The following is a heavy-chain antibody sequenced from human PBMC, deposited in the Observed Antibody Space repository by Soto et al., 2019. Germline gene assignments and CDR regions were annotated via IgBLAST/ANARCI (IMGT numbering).Heavy chain of an antibody. CDR3: ARDLRFLEWSSPPPNTRVVEDEGYYMDV. J-gene: IGHJ6*03. CDR1: GFTVSSNY. V-gene: IGHV3-66*01. D-gene: IGHD3-3*01. CDR2: IYSGGST. Sequence: GGSLRLSCAASGFTVSSNYMSWVRQAPGKGLEWVSVIYSGGSTYYADSVKGRFTISRDNSKNTLYLQMNSLRAEDTAVYYCARDLRFLEWSSPPPNTRVVEDEGYYMDVWGKGTTVTVSS.